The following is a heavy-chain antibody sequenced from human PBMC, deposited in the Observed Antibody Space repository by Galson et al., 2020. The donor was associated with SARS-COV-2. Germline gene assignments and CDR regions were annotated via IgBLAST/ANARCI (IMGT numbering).Heavy chain of an antibody. D-gene: IGHD5-18*01. Sequence: GGSLILSCAASGFTFSSYSMNWVRQAPGKGLEWVSSISSSSSYIYYADSVKGRFTISRDNAKNSLYLQMNSLRAEDTAVYYCARGLKYSYGPDYWGQGTLVTVSS. CDR3: ARGLKYSYGPDY. CDR1: GFTFSSYS. CDR2: ISSSSSYI. J-gene: IGHJ4*02. V-gene: IGHV3-21*01.